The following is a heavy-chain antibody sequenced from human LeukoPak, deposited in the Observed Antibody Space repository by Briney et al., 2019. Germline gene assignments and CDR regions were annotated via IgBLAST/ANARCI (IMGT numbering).Heavy chain of an antibody. D-gene: IGHD6-6*01. J-gene: IGHJ4*02. CDR1: GFTFSSYS. CDR2: ISIRMSK. CDR3: ARDSRSIAVSKGGLDY. V-gene: IGHV3-21*01. Sequence: TGGSLRLSCAASGFTFSSYSMHWVRQAPGKGLEWVSSISIRMSKNYADSVKGRFTISRDNAKNSLDPQMDSLRDEDTAVYYCARDSRSIAVSKGGLDYWGQGILVTVSS.